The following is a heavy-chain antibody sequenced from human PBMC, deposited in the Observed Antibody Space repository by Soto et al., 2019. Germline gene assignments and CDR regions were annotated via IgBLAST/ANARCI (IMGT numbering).Heavy chain of an antibody. CDR3: ARGGKGYSGYDLYY. Sequence: QVQLQQWGAGLLKPSETLSLTCAVYGGSFSGYYWSWIRQPPGKGLEWIGEINHSGSTNYNPSLKSRVTISVETSKNQFSLKLGSVTATDTAVYYCARGGKGYSGYDLYYWGQGTLVTVSS. V-gene: IGHV4-34*01. CDR1: GGSFSGYY. J-gene: IGHJ4*02. CDR2: INHSGST. D-gene: IGHD5-12*01.